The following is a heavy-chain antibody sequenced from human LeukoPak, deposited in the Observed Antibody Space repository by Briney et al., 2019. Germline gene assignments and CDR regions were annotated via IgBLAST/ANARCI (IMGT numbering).Heavy chain of an antibody. J-gene: IGHJ5*02. Sequence: ASVKVSCKASGYTFTSYGISWVRQAPGQGLEWMGWISAYNGNTNYAQKLQGRVTMTTDTSTSTAYIELRSLRSDDTAVYYCARDKEDIVVVPAAISWSDPWGQGTLVTVSS. CDR1: GYTFTSYG. CDR3: ARDKEDIVVVPAAISWSDP. V-gene: IGHV1-18*01. CDR2: ISAYNGNT. D-gene: IGHD2-2*02.